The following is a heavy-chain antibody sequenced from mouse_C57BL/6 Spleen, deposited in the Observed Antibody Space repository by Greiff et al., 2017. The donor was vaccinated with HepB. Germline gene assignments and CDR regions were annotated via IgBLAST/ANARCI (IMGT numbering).Heavy chain of an antibody. CDR3: ARHLSSYSDY. D-gene: IGHD1-1*01. Sequence: VHVKQSGGDLVKPGGSLKLSCAASGFTFSSYGMSWVRQTPDKRLEWVATISSGGSYTYYPDSVKGRFTISRDNAKNTLYLQMSSLKSEDTAMYYCARHLSSYSDYWGQGTTLTVSS. J-gene: IGHJ2*01. CDR1: GFTFSSYG. V-gene: IGHV5-6*01. CDR2: ISSGGSYT.